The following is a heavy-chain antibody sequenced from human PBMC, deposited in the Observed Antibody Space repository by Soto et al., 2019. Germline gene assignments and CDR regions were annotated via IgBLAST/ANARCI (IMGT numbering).Heavy chain of an antibody. CDR2: IYQTGRT. CDR1: GGSISTSGYS. Sequence: QLQLQESGSGLVQPSQTLSLTRTASGGSISTSGYSWTWIRQPPGGGLEWIGSIYQTGRTYVIPSLKSRVTMSLDKSKNQFSLNLTSVTAADTALYYCAREMTIFGVAPGGGVDVWGQGTTVTVSS. D-gene: IGHD3-3*01. CDR3: AREMTIFGVAPGGGVDV. V-gene: IGHV4-30-2*01. J-gene: IGHJ6*02.